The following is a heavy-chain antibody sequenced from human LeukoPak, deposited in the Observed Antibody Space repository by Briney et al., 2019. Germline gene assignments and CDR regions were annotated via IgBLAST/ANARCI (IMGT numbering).Heavy chain of an antibody. J-gene: IGHJ4*02. CDR2: ISSSSSYI. D-gene: IGHD6-19*01. Sequence: GGSLRLSCAASGFTFSSYSMNWVRQAPGKGLEWVSSISSSSSYIYYADSVKGRFTISRDNAKNSLYLQMNSLRADDTAVYYCARAFSSGWYYWGQGTLVTVSS. V-gene: IGHV3-21*01. CDR1: GFTFSSYS. CDR3: ARAFSSGWYY.